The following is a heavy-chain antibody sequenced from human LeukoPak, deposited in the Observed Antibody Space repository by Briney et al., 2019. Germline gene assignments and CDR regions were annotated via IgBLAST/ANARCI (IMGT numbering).Heavy chain of an antibody. CDR1: GFTFSSYA. V-gene: IGHV3-23*01. Sequence: PGGSLRLSCAASGFTFSSYAMSWVRQAPGKGLEWVSAISGSGGSTYYADSVKGRFTISRDNSKNTLYLQMNSLRAEDTAVYYRAKGQAAMRLSFDYWGQGTLVTVSS. CDR2: ISGSGGST. D-gene: IGHD2-2*01. CDR3: AKGQAAMRLSFDY. J-gene: IGHJ4*02.